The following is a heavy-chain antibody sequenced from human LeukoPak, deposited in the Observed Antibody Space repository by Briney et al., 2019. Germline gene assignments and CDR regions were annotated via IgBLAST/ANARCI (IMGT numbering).Heavy chain of an antibody. V-gene: IGHV3-66*01. Sequence: GGSLRLSCAASGFTVSSNYMSWVRQAPGEGLEWVSVIYSGGSTYYADSVKGRFTISRDNSKNTLYLQMNSLRAEDTAVYYCARENRYCSSTSCYGGNAFDIWGQGTMVTVSS. CDR1: GFTVSSNY. J-gene: IGHJ3*02. CDR2: IYSGGST. D-gene: IGHD2-2*01. CDR3: ARENRYCSSTSCYGGNAFDI.